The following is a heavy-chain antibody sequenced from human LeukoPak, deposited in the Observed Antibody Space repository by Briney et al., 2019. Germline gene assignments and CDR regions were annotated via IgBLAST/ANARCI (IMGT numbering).Heavy chain of an antibody. D-gene: IGHD3-10*01. CDR2: INHNSGGK. CDR1: GYTFTGYY. V-gene: IGHV1-2*02. J-gene: IGHJ4*02. CDR3: ARGFRGDYGSGSYRLDY. Sequence: ASVTVSCKASGYTFTGYYMHWVRQAPGQGLEWMGWINHNSGGKNYAQRFQGRVTMTRDTSISTACMELSRLRTDDTAVYCCARGFRGDYGSGSYRLDYWGQGTLVTVSS.